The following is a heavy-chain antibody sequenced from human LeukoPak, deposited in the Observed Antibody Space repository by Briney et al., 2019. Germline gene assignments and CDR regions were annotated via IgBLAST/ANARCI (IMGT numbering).Heavy chain of an antibody. D-gene: IGHD3-22*01. CDR2: VNPSDNSR. Sequence: GASVKVSCKASGYTLSSSYMHWVRQAPGQGLEWMGVVNPSDNSRTYAQKLQGRVTMTTDTSTSTAYMELRSLRSDDTAVYYCARDHEGPYYDSSGYYPNFDYWGQGTLVTVSS. V-gene: IGHV1-46*01. J-gene: IGHJ4*02. CDR1: GYTLSSSY. CDR3: ARDHEGPYYDSSGYYPNFDY.